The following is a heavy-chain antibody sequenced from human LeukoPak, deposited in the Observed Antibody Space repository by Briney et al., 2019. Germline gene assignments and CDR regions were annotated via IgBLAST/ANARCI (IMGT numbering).Heavy chain of an antibody. Sequence: SETLSLTCTVSGGSISSYYWSWIRQPPGKGLEWIGYIYYSGGTNYNPSLKSRVTISVDTSKNQFSLKLSSVTAADTAVYYCARGWDYYDSSGHTYYGMDVWGQGTTVTVSS. D-gene: IGHD3-22*01. CDR2: IYYSGGT. J-gene: IGHJ6*02. CDR3: ARGWDYYDSSGHTYYGMDV. CDR1: GGSISSYY. V-gene: IGHV4-59*08.